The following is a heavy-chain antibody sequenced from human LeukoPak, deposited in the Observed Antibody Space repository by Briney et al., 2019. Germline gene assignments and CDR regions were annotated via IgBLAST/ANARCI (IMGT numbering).Heavy chain of an antibody. V-gene: IGHV1-3*01. D-gene: IGHD3-22*01. Sequence: ASVKVSCKASGYTFTSYAMHWVRQAPGQRLEWMGWINAGNGNTKYSQEFQGRVTITRDTSASTAYMELSSLRSEDTAVYYCARRWFYDSSGYYPFDYWGQGTLVTVSS. CDR1: GYTFTSYA. J-gene: IGHJ4*02. CDR3: ARRWFYDSSGYYPFDY. CDR2: INAGNGNT.